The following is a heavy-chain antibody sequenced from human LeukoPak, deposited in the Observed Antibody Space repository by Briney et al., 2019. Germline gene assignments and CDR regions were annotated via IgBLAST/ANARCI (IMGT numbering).Heavy chain of an antibody. J-gene: IGHJ4*02. V-gene: IGHV1-8*01. D-gene: IGHD6-19*01. Sequence: ASVKVSCKASGYTFTSYDINWVRQATGQGLEWMGWMNPNSGNTGYAQKFQGRVTITRDTSASTAYMELSSLRSEDTAVYYCARDMGYSSGWFDYWGQGTLVTVSS. CDR3: ARDMGYSSGWFDY. CDR1: GYTFTSYD. CDR2: MNPNSGNT.